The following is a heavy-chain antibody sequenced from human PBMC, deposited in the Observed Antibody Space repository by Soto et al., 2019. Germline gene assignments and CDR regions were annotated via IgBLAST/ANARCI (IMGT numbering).Heavy chain of an antibody. V-gene: IGHV4-34*01. CDR2: INHSGST. CDR3: ARGRANDYDGMDV. CDR1: GGSFSGYY. J-gene: IGHJ6*02. Sequence: SETLSLTCAVYGGSFSGYYWSWIRQPPGKGLEWIGEINHSGSTNYNPSLKSRVTISVDTSKNQFSLRLSSVTAADTAVYYCARGRANDYDGMDVWGQGTTVTVSS.